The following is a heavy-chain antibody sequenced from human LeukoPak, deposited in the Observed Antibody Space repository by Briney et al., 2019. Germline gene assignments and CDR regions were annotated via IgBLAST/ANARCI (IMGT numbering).Heavy chain of an antibody. CDR3: AKDRGWGIAAAGYNWFDP. V-gene: IGHV3-23*01. J-gene: IGHJ5*02. Sequence: AGGSLRLSCAASGFTFSNYALSWVRQTQGEGLEWVSTISGSGAGTYYPESVRGRFTISRDNSKNTLYLQMNSLRAEDTAVYYCAKDRGWGIAAAGYNWFDPWGQGTLVTVSS. CDR1: GFTFSNYA. D-gene: IGHD6-13*01. CDR2: ISGSGAGT.